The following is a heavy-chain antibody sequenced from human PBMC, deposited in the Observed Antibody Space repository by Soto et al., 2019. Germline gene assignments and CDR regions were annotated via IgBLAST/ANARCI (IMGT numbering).Heavy chain of an antibody. V-gene: IGHV4-30-4*01. D-gene: IGHD6-6*01. CDR2: IYKTGRT. CDR3: ARSLSSSSGYFDP. CDR1: GDSIGSGAYY. J-gene: IGHJ5*02. Sequence: KASETLSLTCGVSGDSIGSGAYYWTWSRQPPGKGLEYIGYIYKTGRTYYNPSLKSRPFIPLETSKSQFFLRLTSVTAADTAMYYCARSLSSSSGYFDPWGQGTLVTVSS.